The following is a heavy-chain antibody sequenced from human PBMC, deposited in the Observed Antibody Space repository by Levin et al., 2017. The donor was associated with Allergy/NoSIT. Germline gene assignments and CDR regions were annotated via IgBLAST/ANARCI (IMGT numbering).Heavy chain of an antibody. CDR1: GFTFSSYS. CDR2: ISSSSTYI. D-gene: IGHD1-26*01. J-gene: IGHJ4*02. Sequence: GGSLRLSCAASGFTFSSYSMNWVRQAPGKGLEWVSSISSSSTYIYYADSVKGRFTISRDNAKNSLYLQMNSLRAEDTAVYYCARGYGSYYFDYWGQGTLVTVSS. CDR3: ARGYGSYYFDY. V-gene: IGHV3-21*01.